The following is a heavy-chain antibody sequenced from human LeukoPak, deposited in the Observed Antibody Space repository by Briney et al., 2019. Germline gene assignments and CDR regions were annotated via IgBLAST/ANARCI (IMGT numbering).Heavy chain of an antibody. V-gene: IGHV3-23*01. D-gene: IGHD6-6*01. CDR1: GFTFSTYG. CDR2: ISTNSANT. J-gene: IGHJ4*02. CDR3: AKGQSTIATRSFDS. Sequence: GGSLRLSCAASGFTFSTYGMNWVRQAPGKGLDWVSTISTNSANTYYTDSVKGRFTISRDNSKNTLFMQMNSLRAEDTAVYYCAKGQSTIATRSFDSWGQGTLVTVSS.